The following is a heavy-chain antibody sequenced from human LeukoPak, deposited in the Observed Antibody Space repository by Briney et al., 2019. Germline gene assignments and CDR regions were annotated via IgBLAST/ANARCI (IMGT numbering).Heavy chain of an antibody. V-gene: IGHV3-48*04. J-gene: IGHJ6*02. CDR1: GFTFSSYG. CDR3: ARDSAAAGYDYYGMDV. Sequence: GGSLRLSCAASGFTFSSYGMHWVRQAPGKGLEWVSYISSSGSTIYYADSVKGRFTISRDNAQNSLYLQMNSLRAEDTAVYYCARDSAAAGYDYYGMDVWGQGTTVTVSS. D-gene: IGHD6-13*01. CDR2: ISSSGSTI.